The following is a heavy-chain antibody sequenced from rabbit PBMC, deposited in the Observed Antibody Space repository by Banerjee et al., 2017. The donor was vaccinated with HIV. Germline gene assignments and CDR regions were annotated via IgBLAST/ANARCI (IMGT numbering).Heavy chain of an antibody. D-gene: IGHD1-1*01. CDR1: GFSFSSGYD. Sequence: QSLEESGGDLVKPGGSLTLTCKASGFSFSSGYDMCWVRQAPGKGLEWIACINTSSGNTVYATWAKGRFTISRTSSTTVALQMTSLTAADTATYFCARDMVVVVGFDLWGQGTLVTVS. CDR3: ARDMVVVVGFDL. CDR2: INTSSGNT. V-gene: IGHV1S40*01. J-gene: IGHJ4*01.